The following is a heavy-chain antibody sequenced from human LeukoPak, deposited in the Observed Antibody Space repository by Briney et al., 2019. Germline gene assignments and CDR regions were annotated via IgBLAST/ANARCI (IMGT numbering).Heavy chain of an antibody. CDR1: GGSISSHY. Sequence: SETLSLTCTVSGGSISSHYWGWIRQPPGKGLEWIGYIYYSGSTNYNPSLKSRVTISVDTSKNQFSLKLSSVTAADTAVYYCAKFGYYYYYMDVWGKGTTVTVSS. CDR2: IYYSGST. J-gene: IGHJ6*03. D-gene: IGHD3-16*01. V-gene: IGHV4-59*11. CDR3: AKFGYYYYYMDV.